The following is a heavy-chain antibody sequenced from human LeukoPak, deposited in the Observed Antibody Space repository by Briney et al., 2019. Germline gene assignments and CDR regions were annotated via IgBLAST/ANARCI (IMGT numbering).Heavy chain of an antibody. J-gene: IGHJ4*02. CDR2: ISSSSSYI. D-gene: IGHD6-13*01. CDR1: GFTFSSYS. CDR3: ARDGAAGTLLPDY. Sequence: GVSLRLSCAASGFTFSSYSRNWVRQAPGKGLEWVSSISSSSSYIYYADSVKGRFTISRDNAKNSLYLQMNSLRAEDTAVYYCARDGAAGTLLPDYWGQGTLVTVSS. V-gene: IGHV3-21*01.